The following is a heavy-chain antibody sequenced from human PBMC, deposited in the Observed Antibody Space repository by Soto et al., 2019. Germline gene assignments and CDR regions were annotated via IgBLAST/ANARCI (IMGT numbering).Heavy chain of an antibody. CDR3: ASPGYSSSWHFFDY. V-gene: IGHV4-39*07. D-gene: IGHD6-13*01. CDR1: GASISSGNFY. CDR2: IFYGGTT. J-gene: IGHJ4*02. Sequence: SETLSLTCNVSGASISSGNFYWGWIRQPPGKGLEWIGFIFYGGTTYYNPSLESRVTISVDTSKNQFSLKLSSVTAADTAVYYCASPGYSSSWHFFDYWGQGTLVTVSS.